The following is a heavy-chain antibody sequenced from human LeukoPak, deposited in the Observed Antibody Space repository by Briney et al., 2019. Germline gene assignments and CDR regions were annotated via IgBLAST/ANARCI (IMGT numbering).Heavy chain of an antibody. CDR2: INPNSGGT. V-gene: IGHV1-2*02. CDR3: ASGVATNNYYYYYMDV. D-gene: IGHD5-12*01. Sequence: ASVKVSCKASGYTFTSYGISWVRQAPGQGLEWMGWINPNSGGTNYAQKFQGRVTMTRDTSISTAYMELSRLRSDDTAVYYCASGVATNNYYYYYMDVWGKGTTVTISS. J-gene: IGHJ6*03. CDR1: GYTFTSYG.